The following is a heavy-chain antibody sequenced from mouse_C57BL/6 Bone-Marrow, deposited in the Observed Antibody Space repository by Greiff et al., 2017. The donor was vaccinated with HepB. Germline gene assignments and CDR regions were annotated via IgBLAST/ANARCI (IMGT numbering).Heavy chain of an antibody. CDR3: ARRLDY. CDR2: IDPSDSYT. CDR1: GYTFTSYW. Sequence: QVQLQQPGAELVKPGASVKLSCKASGYTFTSYWMQWVNQRPGQGLEWIGEIDPSDSYTNYNQKFKGKATLTVDTSSSTAYMQLSSLTSEDSAVYYCARRLDYWGQGTTLTVSS. V-gene: IGHV1-50*01. J-gene: IGHJ2*01.